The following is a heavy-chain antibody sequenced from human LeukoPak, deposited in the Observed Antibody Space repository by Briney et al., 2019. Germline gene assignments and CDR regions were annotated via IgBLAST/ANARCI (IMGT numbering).Heavy chain of an antibody. V-gene: IGHV3-23*01. CDR1: GFTFSNYA. Sequence: GGSLRLSCAASGFTFSNYAMSWVRQAPGKGLEWVSLIIGSNGATFYADSVKGRFTISRDTSKNTLYLQMNSLRAEDTAVYYCVKGGYDYIEIAYFDYWGQGALVTVSS. D-gene: IGHD5-12*01. J-gene: IGHJ4*02. CDR3: VKGGYDYIEIAYFDY. CDR2: IIGSNGAT.